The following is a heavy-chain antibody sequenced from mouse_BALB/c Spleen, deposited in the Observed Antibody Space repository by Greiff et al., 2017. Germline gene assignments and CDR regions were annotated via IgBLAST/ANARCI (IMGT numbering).Heavy chain of an antibody. J-gene: IGHJ2*01. CDR3: ARKRSDGYLDY. CDR2: IWSGGST. V-gene: IGHV2-4-1*01. CDR1: GFSLTSYG. Sequence: VKLQESGPGLVQPSQSLSITCTVSGFSLTSYGVHWVRQSPGKGLEWLGVIWSGGSTDYNAAFISRLSISKDNSKSQVSFKMNSLQADDTAIYYCARKRSDGYLDYWGQGTTLTVSS. D-gene: IGHD2-3*01.